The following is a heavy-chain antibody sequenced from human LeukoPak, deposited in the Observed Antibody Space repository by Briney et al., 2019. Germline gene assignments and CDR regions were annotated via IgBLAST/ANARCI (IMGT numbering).Heavy chain of an antibody. D-gene: IGHD3-22*01. CDR2: IKKDGSET. J-gene: IGHJ4*02. CDR1: GFSISGHW. Sequence: GGSLRLSCEVSGFSISGHWMTWVRQAPGKGLEWVANIKKDGSETHYVDSVKGRFTISRDNAKNSLYLQMNSLRDEDTAVYYCAREHYYDSSGLDYWGQGTLVTVSS. V-gene: IGHV3-7*01. CDR3: AREHYYDSSGLDY.